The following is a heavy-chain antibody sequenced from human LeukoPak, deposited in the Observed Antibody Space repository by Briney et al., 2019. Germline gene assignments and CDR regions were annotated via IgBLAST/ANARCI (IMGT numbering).Heavy chain of an antibody. CDR2: ISYSGST. Sequence: PSETLSLTCTVSGGSISSGDYYWSWIRQHPGKGLEWIGYISYSGSTYYNPSLKSRVTISVDTSKNQFSLRLSSVTAADTAVYYCVRVGVASGSYYTFSFWGQGTLVPVSS. D-gene: IGHD3-10*01. CDR3: VRVGVASGSYYTFSF. V-gene: IGHV4-31*03. CDR1: GGSISSGDYY. J-gene: IGHJ4*02.